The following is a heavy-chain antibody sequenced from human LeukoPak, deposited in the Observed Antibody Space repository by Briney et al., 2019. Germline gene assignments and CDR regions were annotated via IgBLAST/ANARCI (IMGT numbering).Heavy chain of an antibody. V-gene: IGHV4-39*01. D-gene: IGHD3-10*01. CDR1: GGSISSSSYY. J-gene: IGHJ3*02. CDR3: ARGTYYYGSGIAFDI. CDR2: IHYSGST. Sequence: SETLSLTCTVSGGSISSSSYYWGWIRQPPGKGLEWIGSIHYSGSTYYNPSLKSRVTISVDTSKNQFSLKLSSVTAADTAVYYCARGTYYYGSGIAFDIWGQGTMVTVSS.